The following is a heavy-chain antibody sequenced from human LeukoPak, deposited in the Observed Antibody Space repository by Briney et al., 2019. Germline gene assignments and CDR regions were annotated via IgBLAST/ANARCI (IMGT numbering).Heavy chain of an antibody. CDR2: IYSGGST. J-gene: IGHJ3*02. Sequence: GGSLRLSCAASGFTFITYGMHWVRQAPGKGLEWVSLIYSGGSTYYADSVKGRFTISRDNSKNTLYLQMNSLRAEDTAVYYCARARSSYGYGDAFDIWGQGTMVTVSS. CDR1: GFTFITYG. CDR3: ARARSSYGYGDAFDI. D-gene: IGHD5-18*01. V-gene: IGHV3-66*01.